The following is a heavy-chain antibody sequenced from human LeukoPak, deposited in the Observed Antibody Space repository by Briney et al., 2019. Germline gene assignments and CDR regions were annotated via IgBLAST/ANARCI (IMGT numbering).Heavy chain of an antibody. CDR1: GGSISSDDYY. CDR3: ARVPDLGFDI. Sequence: SQTVSLTCTVSGGSISSDDYYWSWIRQPPGKGLEWIGYIFYSGTTYYNPSLKSRVTISVDTSKNHFSLKLSSVTAADTAVYYCARVPDLGFDIWGQGTMVTVSS. V-gene: IGHV4-30-4*01. D-gene: IGHD3-16*01. J-gene: IGHJ3*02. CDR2: IFYSGTT.